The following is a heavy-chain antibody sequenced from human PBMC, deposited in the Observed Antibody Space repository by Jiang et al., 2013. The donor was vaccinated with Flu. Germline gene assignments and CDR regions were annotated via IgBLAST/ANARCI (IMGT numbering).Heavy chain of an antibody. CDR2: IYYSGST. J-gene: IGHJ4*02. V-gene: IGHV4-59*08. Sequence: GPGLVKPSETLSLTCTVSGGSISSYYWSWIRQPPGKGLEWIGYIYYSGSTNYNPSLKSRVTISVDTSKNQFSLKVKSVTAADTAVYYCATSGIYTYSSFDSWGQGTLVSVSS. D-gene: IGHD1-26*01. CDR3: ATSGIYTYSSFDS. CDR1: GGSISSYY.